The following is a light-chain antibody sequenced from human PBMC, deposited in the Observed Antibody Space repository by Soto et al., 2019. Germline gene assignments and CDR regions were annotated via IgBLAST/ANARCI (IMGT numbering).Light chain of an antibody. CDR3: QQYNTYPWT. Sequence: DIQMTQSPSTLSASVGDSVSITCRASQSFSSWLAWYQQKPGKAPKLLIYDASTLESGVPSRFSGGGSGTEFTLTISSLQPFDFATYYCQQYNTYPWTFGQGTKV. CDR1: QSFSSW. J-gene: IGKJ1*01. V-gene: IGKV1-5*01. CDR2: DAS.